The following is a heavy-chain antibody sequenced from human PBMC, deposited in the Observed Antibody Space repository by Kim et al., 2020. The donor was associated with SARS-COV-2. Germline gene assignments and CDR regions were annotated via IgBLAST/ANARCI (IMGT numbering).Heavy chain of an antibody. D-gene: IGHD2-15*01. V-gene: IGHV4-59*01. J-gene: IGHJ1*01. CDR2: IYYIGTT. CDR3: AGYCSGDGCFSRASLAY. Sequence: SETLSLTCTVSGGSISDYYWSWIRQSPRKELEWIGYIYYIGTTSYNPSLRSRVDISLDTSKKQFSLKLSSVTAADTAVYYCAGYCSGDGCFSRASLAYWGQGILVTVSS. CDR1: GGSISDYY.